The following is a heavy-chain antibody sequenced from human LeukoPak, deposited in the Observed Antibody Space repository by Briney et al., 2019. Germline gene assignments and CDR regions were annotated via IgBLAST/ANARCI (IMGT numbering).Heavy chain of an antibody. CDR1: GYTFTGYY. Sequence: APVKVSCKASGYTFTGYYMHWVRQAPGQGLEWMGWISAYNGNTNYAQKLQGRVTMTTDTSSTTAYMELRSLRSDDTALYYCASVTGFDAFDIWGQGTMVTVSS. CDR3: ASVTGFDAFDI. J-gene: IGHJ3*02. D-gene: IGHD2-21*02. V-gene: IGHV1-18*04. CDR2: ISAYNGNT.